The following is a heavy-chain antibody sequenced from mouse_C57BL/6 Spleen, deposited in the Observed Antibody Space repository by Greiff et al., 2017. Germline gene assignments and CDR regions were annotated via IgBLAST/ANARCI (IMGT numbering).Heavy chain of an antibody. CDR1: GFSLSTFGMG. D-gene: IGHD1-1*01. CDR3: ARIAYYYGSSYKVYYFDY. V-gene: IGHV8-8*01. J-gene: IGHJ2*01. Sequence: QVTLKECGPGILQPSQTLSLTCSFSGFSLSTFGMGVGWIRQPSGKGLEWLAHIWWDDDKYYNPALKSRLTISKDTSKTQVFLKIANVDTADTATYYCARIAYYYGSSYKVYYFDYWGQGTTLTVSS. CDR2: IWWDDDK.